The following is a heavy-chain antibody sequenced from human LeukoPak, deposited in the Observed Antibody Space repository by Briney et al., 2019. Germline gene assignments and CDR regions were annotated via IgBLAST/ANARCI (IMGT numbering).Heavy chain of an antibody. J-gene: IGHJ4*02. CDR2: ISPSGDIT. CDR3: AKGRGVADD. V-gene: IGHV3-21*04. Sequence: PGGSLRLSCVASGFTFSSYGMHWVRQAPGKGLEWVSGISPSGDITYYADSVKGRFTISRDNAKNSLYLQMNSLRAEDTAVYYCAKGRGVADDWGQGTLVTVSS. CDR1: GFTFSSYG. D-gene: IGHD6-19*01.